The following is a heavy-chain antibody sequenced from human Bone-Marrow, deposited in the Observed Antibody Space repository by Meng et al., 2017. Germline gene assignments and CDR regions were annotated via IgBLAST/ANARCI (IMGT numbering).Heavy chain of an antibody. Sequence: QVQLQESGPGLVKPSQTLFLTCTVSGGSISSTNWWIWVRQPPGEGLEWIGEIYHSGRTNHNPSLKSRVTISLDKSKNQFSLKLSSVTAADTAVYYCARESGSSRFDYWGQGTLVTVSS. D-gene: IGHD3-22*01. CDR1: GGSISSTNW. J-gene: IGHJ4*02. V-gene: IGHV4-4*02. CDR2: IYHSGRT. CDR3: ARESGSSRFDY.